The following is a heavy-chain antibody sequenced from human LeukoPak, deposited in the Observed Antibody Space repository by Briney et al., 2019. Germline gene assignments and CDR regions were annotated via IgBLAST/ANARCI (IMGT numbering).Heavy chain of an antibody. V-gene: IGHV1-24*01. CDR2: FDPEDGET. Sequence: GASVKVSCKVSGYTLTELSMHWVRQAPGKGLEWMGGFDPEDGETIYAQKFQGRVTMTEDTSTDTAYMELSSLRSEDTAVYYCVTDWARAWLGTYYYYGMDVWGQGTTVTVSS. CDR1: GYTLTELS. D-gene: IGHD6-19*01. CDR3: VTDWARAWLGTYYYYGMDV. J-gene: IGHJ6*02.